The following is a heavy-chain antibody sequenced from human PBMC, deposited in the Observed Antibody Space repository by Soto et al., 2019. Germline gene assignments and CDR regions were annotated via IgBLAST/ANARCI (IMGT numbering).Heavy chain of an antibody. J-gene: IGHJ4*02. Sequence: SGPTLVNPTQTLTLTCTFSGFSLSTSGMCVSWIRQPPGKALEWLARIDWDDDKYYSTSLRTRLTISKDTSKNQVVLTMTNMDPVDTATYYCARTVYNWNGGDYYFDYWGKGTLVTVSS. CDR1: GFSLSTSGMC. CDR3: ARTVYNWNGGDYYFDY. D-gene: IGHD1-20*01. CDR2: IDWDDDK. V-gene: IGHV2-70*11.